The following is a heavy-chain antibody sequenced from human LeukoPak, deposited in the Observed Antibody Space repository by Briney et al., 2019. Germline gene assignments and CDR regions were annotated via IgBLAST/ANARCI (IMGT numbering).Heavy chain of an antibody. Sequence: GRSLRLSCGASGFXFSNYAMHWVRQAPGKGLEWVAVISYDGSNKYYADSVKGRFTISRDNSKNTLYLQMDSLRAEDTAVYYCARDGGSGMVRFDYWGQGSLVTVSS. CDR1: GFXFSNYA. V-gene: IGHV3-30-3*01. CDR2: ISYDGSNK. J-gene: IGHJ4*02. D-gene: IGHD5-18*01. CDR3: ARDGGSGMVRFDY.